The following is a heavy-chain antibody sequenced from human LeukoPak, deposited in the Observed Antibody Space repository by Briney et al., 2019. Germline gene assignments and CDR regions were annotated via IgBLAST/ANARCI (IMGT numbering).Heavy chain of an antibody. D-gene: IGHD2-2*02. J-gene: IGHJ4*02. CDR1: GGSISSCSYY. CDR3: ARLCSSTSCYSFDY. CDR2: IYYSGSN. V-gene: IGHV4-39*02. Sequence: LETLSLTCTVSGGSISSCSYYWGWPPQPPGKGRVWLRSIYYSGSNYYNTSLKRRVTISVKTSENHFSVQLSSVTAADTAVYYCARLCSSTSCYSFDYWGQGTLVTVSS.